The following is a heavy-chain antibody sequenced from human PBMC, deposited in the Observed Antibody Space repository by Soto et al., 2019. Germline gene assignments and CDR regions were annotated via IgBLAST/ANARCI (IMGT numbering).Heavy chain of an antibody. D-gene: IGHD3-3*01. CDR3: ARDVGPVTIFGEALSGYFDF. Sequence: GGTLRLSCAVSGFSFGNYWMSWARQAPGKGLEWLASIKEDGSERYYLDSVKGRFTISRDNAKDSLSLQMNSLRGEDTAFYYCARDVGPVTIFGEALSGYFDFWGQGTLVTVSS. V-gene: IGHV3-7*03. J-gene: IGHJ4*02. CDR2: IKEDGSER. CDR1: GFSFGNYW.